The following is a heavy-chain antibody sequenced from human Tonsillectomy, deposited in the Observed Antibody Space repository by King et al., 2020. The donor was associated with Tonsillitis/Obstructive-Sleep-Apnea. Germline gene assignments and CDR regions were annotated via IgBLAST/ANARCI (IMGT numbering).Heavy chain of an antibody. CDR2: INTNTGNP. CDR1: GYTITSYA. D-gene: IGHD5-12*01. CDR3: ARDSNGGYDGYDLDF. J-gene: IGHJ4*02. Sequence: QLVQSGSELKKPGASVKVSCKASGYTITSYAMNWVRQAPGQGPEWMGWINTNTGNPTYAQDFIGRFVFSWDTSVSTAFLHISSLEAADTAVHYCARDSNGGYDGYDLDFWGQGTLVTVSS. V-gene: IGHV7-4-1*02.